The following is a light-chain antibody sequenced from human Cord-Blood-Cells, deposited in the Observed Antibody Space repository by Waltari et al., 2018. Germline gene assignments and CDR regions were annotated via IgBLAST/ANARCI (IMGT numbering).Light chain of an antibody. CDR1: SSDVGGYNY. V-gene: IGLV2-14*01. CDR3: SSYTSSSTLV. CDR2: DVS. Sequence: QSPLTQPASVSGSPGQSITISCTGTSSDVGGYNYVSWYQQHPGNAPKLMLYDVSNRPSGVFNRFSGSKSGNTASLTISGLQAEDEADYYCSSYTSSSTLVFGGGTKLTVL. J-gene: IGLJ3*02.